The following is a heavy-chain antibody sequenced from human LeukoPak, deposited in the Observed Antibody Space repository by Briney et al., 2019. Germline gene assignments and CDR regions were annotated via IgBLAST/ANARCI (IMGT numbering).Heavy chain of an antibody. D-gene: IGHD5-18*01. CDR2: VSSIGSTV. CDR1: GFTFSDYY. CDR3: ARARGYTSVGNY. Sequence: GGSLRPSCAASGFTFSDYYMSWIRQAPGQGLECVSYVSSIGSTVYYADPVQGRFTISRDNAKNSPYLQMNSLRAEDTAVYYCARARGYTSVGNYWGQGTLVTVSS. V-gene: IGHV3-11*04. J-gene: IGHJ4*02.